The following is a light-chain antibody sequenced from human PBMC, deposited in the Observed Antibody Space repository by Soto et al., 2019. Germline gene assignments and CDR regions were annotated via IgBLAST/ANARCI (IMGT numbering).Light chain of an antibody. Sequence: QSVLTQPPSASGTPGQRVTISCSGSSSNIGSKTVNWYQQVPGTAPKLLIYSDNRRPSGVPDRFSGSKSGTSASLAISGLQSEDEADYYCAAWDDSLNVVVFGGGTTVTVL. CDR3: AAWDDSLNVVV. J-gene: IGLJ2*01. CDR2: SDN. CDR1: SSNIGSKT. V-gene: IGLV1-44*01.